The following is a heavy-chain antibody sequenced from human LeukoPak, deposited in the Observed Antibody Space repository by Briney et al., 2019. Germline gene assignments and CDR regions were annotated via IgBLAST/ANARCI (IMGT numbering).Heavy chain of an antibody. D-gene: IGHD3-10*02. Sequence: GGSLRLSCAASGFTFSSYEMNWVRQAPGKGLEWGSYISSSGSTIYYADSVKGRFIISRDNAKNSLYLQMNSLRAEDTAVYYCAELGITMIGGVWGKGTTVTISS. CDR3: AELGITMIGGV. J-gene: IGHJ6*04. CDR1: GFTFSSYE. CDR2: ISSSGSTI. V-gene: IGHV3-48*03.